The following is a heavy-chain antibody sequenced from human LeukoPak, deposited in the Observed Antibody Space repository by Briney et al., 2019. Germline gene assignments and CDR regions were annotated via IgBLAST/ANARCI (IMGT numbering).Heavy chain of an antibody. D-gene: IGHD2-2*02. V-gene: IGHV3-20*03. CDR1: GCIFDEYG. Sequence: GGALRLTLAACGCIFDEYGMSGVRQARSKGVAGVCGINWNGGSTGYADSVKGRFTISRDNAKNSLYLQMNSLRAEDTALYYCARDGQYCSSTSCYIFLDYWGQGTLVTVSS. CDR2: INWNGGST. J-gene: IGHJ4*02. CDR3: ARDGQYCSSTSCYIFLDY.